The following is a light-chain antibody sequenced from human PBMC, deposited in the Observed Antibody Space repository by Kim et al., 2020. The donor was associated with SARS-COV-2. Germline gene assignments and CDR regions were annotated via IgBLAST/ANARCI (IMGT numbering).Light chain of an antibody. CDR1: SLRSYY. V-gene: IGLV3-19*01. CDR2: GRN. Sequence: VAVGQTVRITCQGDSLRSYYATWYQQKPRQAPILVIYGRNNRPSGIPDRFSGSSSGNTASLTISGTQADDEADYYCNSRDSDDNVVFGGGTKLTVL. CDR3: NSRDSDDNVV. J-gene: IGLJ2*01.